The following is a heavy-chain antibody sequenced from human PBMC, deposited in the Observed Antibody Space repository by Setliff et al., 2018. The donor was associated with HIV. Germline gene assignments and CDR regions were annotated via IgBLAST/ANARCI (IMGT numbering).Heavy chain of an antibody. D-gene: IGHD3-10*01. V-gene: IGHV4-31*03. CDR2: IYYSGST. CDR3: ARHSGVASPNWFDP. Sequence: SETLSLTCTVSGGSISSGTYYWSWIRQHPGKGLEWIGYIYYSGSTYYNPSVESRVTMSLDTSRDQFSLNLRSVTAADTAVYYCARHSGVASPNWFDPWGQGTLVTVSS. J-gene: IGHJ5*02. CDR1: GGSISSGTYY.